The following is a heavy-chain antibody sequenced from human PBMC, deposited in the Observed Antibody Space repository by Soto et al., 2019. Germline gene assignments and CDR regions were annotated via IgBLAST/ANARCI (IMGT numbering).Heavy chain of an antibody. V-gene: IGHV3-30*03. Sequence: QVHLVESGGGVVQVGKSLRLSCAASIFTSSDYGMDWVRQAPGKGLEWVAFISYDGTKELYADSVKGRFAISRDNSQNTLYLQMNSLRTEDTAVYYCAREGSSMIVVNNWFATWGQGTLVTVSS. CDR1: IFTSSDYG. J-gene: IGHJ5*02. D-gene: IGHD3-22*01. CDR2: ISYDGTKE. CDR3: AREGSSMIVVNNWFAT.